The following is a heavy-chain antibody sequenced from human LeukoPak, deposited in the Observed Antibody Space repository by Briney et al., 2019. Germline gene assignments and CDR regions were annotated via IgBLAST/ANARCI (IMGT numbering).Heavy chain of an antibody. CDR1: GGSISSSNW. CDR3: ARAAAGVSFDY. V-gene: IGHV4-4*02. CDR2: IYYSGST. Sequence: SGTLSLTCAVSGGSISSSNWWSWVRQPPGKGLEWIGSIYYSGSTYYNPSLKSRVTISVDTSKNQFSLKLSSVTAADTAVYYCARAAAGVSFDYWGQGTLVTVSS. D-gene: IGHD3-10*01. J-gene: IGHJ4*02.